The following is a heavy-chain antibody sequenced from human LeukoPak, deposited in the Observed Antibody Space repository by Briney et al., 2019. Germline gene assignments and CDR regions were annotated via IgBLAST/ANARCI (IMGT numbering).Heavy chain of an antibody. J-gene: IGHJ5*02. V-gene: IGHV4-31*03. D-gene: IGHD2/OR15-2a*01. CDR2: IYYSGST. Sequence: SETLSLTCTVSGGSISSGGYYWSWIRQHPGKGLEWIGYIYYSGSTYYNPSLKSRVTISVDTSKNQFSLKLSSVTAADTAVYYCARAKARLNRWFDPWGQGTLVTVSS. CDR3: ARAKARLNRWFDP. CDR1: GGSISSGGYY.